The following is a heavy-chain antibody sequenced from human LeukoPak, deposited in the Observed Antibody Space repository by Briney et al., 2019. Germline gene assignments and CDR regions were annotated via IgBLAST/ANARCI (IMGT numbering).Heavy chain of an antibody. CDR3: AKDKDSGSPLSWYGMDV. CDR2: ISWNSVSI. V-gene: IGHV3-9*01. D-gene: IGHD1-26*01. J-gene: IGHJ6*02. CDR1: GFTFGDYA. Sequence: PGGSLRLSCAASGFTFGDYAMHWVRQAPGKGLERVSGISWNSVSIGYADSVKGRFTISRDNAKNSLHLQMNSLRVEDTAFYYCAKDKDSGSPLSWYGMDVWGQGTTVTVSS.